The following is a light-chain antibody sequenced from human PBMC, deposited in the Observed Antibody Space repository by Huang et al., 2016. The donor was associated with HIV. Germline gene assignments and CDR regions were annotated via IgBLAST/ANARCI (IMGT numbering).Light chain of an antibody. CDR1: QSVRNY. V-gene: IGKV3-11*01. CDR2: DAS. CDR3: QQRSDWPPWT. J-gene: IGKJ1*01. Sequence: EIVLTQSPATLSLSPGESATLSCGASQSVRNYLAGYHQKPGQAPRLLIYDASNRATCTPARFRGSGSGTEFTLTISSLEPEDFAVYYCQQRSDWPPWTFGQGTKVEIK.